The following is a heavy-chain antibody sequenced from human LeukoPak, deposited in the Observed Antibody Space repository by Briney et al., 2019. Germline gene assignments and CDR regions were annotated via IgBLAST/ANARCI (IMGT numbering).Heavy chain of an antibody. J-gene: IGHJ4*02. CDR1: GFTFSSYS. CDR3: ARITNSGSYWVFDY. V-gene: IGHV3-48*04. CDR2: ISSSSSTI. Sequence: GGSLRLSCAASGFTFSSYSMNWVRQAPGKGLEWVSYISSSSSTIYYADSVKGRFTISRDNAENSLSLQMNNLRAEDTAVYYCARITNSGSYWVFDYWGQGTLVTVSS. D-gene: IGHD3-22*01.